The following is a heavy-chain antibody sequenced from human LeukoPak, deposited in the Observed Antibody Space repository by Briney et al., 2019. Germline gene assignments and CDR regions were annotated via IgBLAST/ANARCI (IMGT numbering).Heavy chain of an antibody. V-gene: IGHV4-61*01. Sequence: SETLSLTCTVSGGSVTGGTYFWTWIRQPPGKGLDWIGFISNSGSTNYNPSLKSRVTISRDTSKNRFSLNLNSVTAADTAVYFCARSPSGYRFDYWGQGALVTVSS. D-gene: IGHD3-22*01. CDR1: GGSVTGGTYF. CDR3: ARSPSGYRFDY. J-gene: IGHJ4*02. CDR2: ISNSGST.